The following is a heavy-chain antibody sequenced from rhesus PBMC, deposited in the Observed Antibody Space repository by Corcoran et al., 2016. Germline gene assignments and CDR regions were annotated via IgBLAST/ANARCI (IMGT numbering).Heavy chain of an antibody. CDR3: ARSPYYNFWSGYNFDY. V-gene: IGHV4-73*01. Sequence: QVKLQQWGEGLVKPSETLSLTCAVYGGSISGYYYWSWIRQPPGKGLDWIGYIYGNSATTNYNPSLKKRVTISKDTSKNQFSLKLSSVTAADTAVYYCARSPYYNFWSGYNFDYWGQGVLVTVSS. D-gene: IGHD3-3*01. CDR1: GGSISGYYY. J-gene: IGHJ4*01. CDR2: IYGNSATT.